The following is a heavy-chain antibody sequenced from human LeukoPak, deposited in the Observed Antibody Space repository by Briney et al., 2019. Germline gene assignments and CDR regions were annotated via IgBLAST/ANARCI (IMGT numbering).Heavy chain of an antibody. J-gene: IGHJ4*02. D-gene: IGHD3-10*01. CDR2: IRSKAYGGTT. CDR1: GFTFGDDA. V-gene: IGHV3-49*04. CDR3: TRDRITMVRGVKALDY. Sequence: GRSLRLSCTASGFTFGDDAMSWVRQAPGKGLECIGFIRSKAYGGTTEYAASVKGRFTISRDDSKSIAYLQMNSLKTEDTAVYYCTRDRITMVRGVKALDYWGQGTLVTVSS.